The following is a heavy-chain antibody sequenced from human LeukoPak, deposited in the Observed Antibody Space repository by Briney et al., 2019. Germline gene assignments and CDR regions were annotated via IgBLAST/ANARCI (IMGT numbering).Heavy chain of an antibody. J-gene: IGHJ4*02. Sequence: GGSLRLSCAASGFTFSSYTMNWVRQAPGKGLEWVSSISNSGSYIYYADSVKGRFTISRDNAKNSLILQTSSLTVADTGIYYCARDGSPNYGYYAFFDNWGQGTLVTVSS. CDR1: GFTFSSYT. CDR2: ISNSGSYI. CDR3: ARDGSPNYGYYAFFDN. V-gene: IGHV3-21*01. D-gene: IGHD1-26*01.